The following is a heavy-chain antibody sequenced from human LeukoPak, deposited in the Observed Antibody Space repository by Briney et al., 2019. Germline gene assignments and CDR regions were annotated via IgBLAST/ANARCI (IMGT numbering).Heavy chain of an antibody. D-gene: IGHD1-26*01. CDR3: ARDRGGSYSAIDY. Sequence: GGSLRLSCAASGFTFSSYWMSWVRQAPGKGLEWVANIKQDGSEKYYVDSVKGRFTISRDNAKNSLYLQMNSLRAEDTAVYYCARDRGGSYSAIDYWGQGTLVTVSS. V-gene: IGHV3-7*01. CDR1: GFTFSSYW. CDR2: IKQDGSEK. J-gene: IGHJ4*02.